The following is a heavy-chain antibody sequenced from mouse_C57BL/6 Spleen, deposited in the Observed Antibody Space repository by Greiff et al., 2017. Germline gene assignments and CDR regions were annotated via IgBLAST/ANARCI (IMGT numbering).Heavy chain of an antibody. Sequence: QVQLKQPGAELVMPGASVKLSCKASGYTFTSYWMHWVKQRPGQGLEWIGEIDPSDSYTNYNQKFKGKSTLTVDKSSSTAYMQHSSLTSEDSAVYYCAGSGYYGSSYFGYWGQGTTLTVSS. CDR1: GYTFTSYW. CDR2: IDPSDSYT. CDR3: AGSGYYGSSYFGY. J-gene: IGHJ2*01. V-gene: IGHV1-69*01. D-gene: IGHD1-1*01.